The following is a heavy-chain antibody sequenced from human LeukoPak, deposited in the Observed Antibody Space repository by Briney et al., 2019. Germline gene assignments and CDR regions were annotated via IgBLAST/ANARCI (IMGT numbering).Heavy chain of an antibody. CDR1: GFTLSNHW. CDR2: VNRDGSET. Sequence: GGSLRLSCAASGFTLSNHWMTWVRQVPGRGPEWVANVNRDGSETYYLDSVKGRFTISKDNAKSSLYLQMNSLRAEDTALYHCARNNGMDVWGQGTTVIVSS. CDR3: ARNNGMDV. V-gene: IGHV3-7*03. J-gene: IGHJ6*02.